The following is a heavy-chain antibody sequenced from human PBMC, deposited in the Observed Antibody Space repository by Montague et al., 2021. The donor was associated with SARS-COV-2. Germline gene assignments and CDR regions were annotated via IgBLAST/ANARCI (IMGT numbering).Heavy chain of an antibody. CDR2: INQSGRT. CDR3: ARRGSSVRGVTVSAELDY. V-gene: IGHV4-34*01. Sequence: SETLSLTCAVYGGSFSGYYWSWIRQPPEKGLEWIGEINQSGRTNNNPSLKLRVIISVDTSKNQFSLKLSSVTAADTAVYYCARRGSSVRGVTVSAELDYWGQGILVIVSS. CDR1: GGSFSGYY. J-gene: IGHJ4*02. D-gene: IGHD3-10*01.